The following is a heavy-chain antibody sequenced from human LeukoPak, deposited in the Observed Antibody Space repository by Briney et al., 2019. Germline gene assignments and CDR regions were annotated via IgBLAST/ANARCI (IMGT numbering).Heavy chain of an antibody. D-gene: IGHD4-23*01. CDR3: ARLHYGGNYGYYYYYMDV. CDR1: GYSISSGYY. Sequence: SETLSLTCTVSGYSISSGYYWSWIRQPPGKGLEWIGDIYYSGSTNYNPSLKSRVTISVDTSKNQFSLKVSSVTAADTAVYYCARLHYGGNYGYYYYYMDVWGKGTTVTISS. CDR2: IYYSGST. V-gene: IGHV4-38-2*02. J-gene: IGHJ6*03.